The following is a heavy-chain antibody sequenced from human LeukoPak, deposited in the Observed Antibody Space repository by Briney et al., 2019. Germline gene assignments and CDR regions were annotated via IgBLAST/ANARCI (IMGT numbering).Heavy chain of an antibody. CDR2: IIPIFGIA. CDR3: ARQDGYNLRGIGPIDP. D-gene: IGHD5-24*01. CDR1: GGTFSSYA. J-gene: IGHJ5*02. Sequence: SVKVSCKASGGTFSSYAISWVRQAPGQGLEWMGRIIPIFGIANYAQKFQGRVTITADKSTSTAYMELSSLRSEDTAVYYCARQDGYNLRGIGPIDPWGQGALVTVSS. V-gene: IGHV1-69*04.